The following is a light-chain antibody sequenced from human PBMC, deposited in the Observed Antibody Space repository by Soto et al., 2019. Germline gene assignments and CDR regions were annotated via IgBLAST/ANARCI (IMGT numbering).Light chain of an antibody. CDR3: QQYGNLPLT. V-gene: IGKV3-20*01. CDR1: QSVSSNY. Sequence: IVLTQSPGTLSLSPGERATLSCRASQSVSSNYLAWYQQKPGQAPRVLIYGASSRATGVPYRFSGSGSGTDFTLTISRLEPEDCAVYYCQQYGNLPLTFGGGTKVEIK. J-gene: IGKJ4*01. CDR2: GAS.